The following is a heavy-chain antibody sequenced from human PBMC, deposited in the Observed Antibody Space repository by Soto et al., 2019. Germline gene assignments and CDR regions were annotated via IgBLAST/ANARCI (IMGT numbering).Heavy chain of an antibody. Sequence: SETLSLTCTVSGGSISSGDYYWSWIRQPPGKGLEWIGYIYYSGSTYYNPSLKSRVTISVDTSKNQFSLKLSSVTAADTAVYYCARDSEYYGSGSYSFYYYGMDVWGQGTTVTVSS. CDR2: IYYSGST. CDR3: ARDSEYYGSGSYSFYYYGMDV. CDR1: GGSISSGDYY. J-gene: IGHJ6*02. V-gene: IGHV4-30-4*01. D-gene: IGHD3-10*01.